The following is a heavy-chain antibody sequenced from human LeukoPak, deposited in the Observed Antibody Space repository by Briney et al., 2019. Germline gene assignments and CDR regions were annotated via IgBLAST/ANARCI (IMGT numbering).Heavy chain of an antibody. V-gene: IGHV3-11*04. J-gene: IGHJ4*02. D-gene: IGHD4-17*01. Sequence: KPGGSLRLSCAASGFIFSDYYMRWIRQAPGKGLEWVSYISSSGDKKYYADSVKGRFTISRDNTKNSLYLQMNSLRAEDTAVYYCARFYGENYCDYWGQGTLVTVSS. CDR3: ARFYGENYCDY. CDR1: GFIFSDYY. CDR2: ISSSGDKK.